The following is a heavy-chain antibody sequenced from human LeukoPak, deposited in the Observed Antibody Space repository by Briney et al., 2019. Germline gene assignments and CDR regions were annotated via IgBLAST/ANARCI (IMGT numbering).Heavy chain of an antibody. CDR1: GFTFSSYS. CDR2: ITSSSSYI. V-gene: IGHV3-21*01. J-gene: IGHJ3*02. D-gene: IGHD3-22*01. CDR3: ARDMPYYYDTRDNAFDI. Sequence: PGGSLRLSCAASGFTFSSYSMNWVRQAPGKGLEWVSSITSSSSYIYYADSVKGRFTISRDNAKNSLYLETNSLRAEDTAVYYCARDMPYYYDTRDNAFDIWGQGTMVTVSS.